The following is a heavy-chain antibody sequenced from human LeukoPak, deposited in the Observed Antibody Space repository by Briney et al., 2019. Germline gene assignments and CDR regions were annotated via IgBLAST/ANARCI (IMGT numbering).Heavy chain of an antibody. Sequence: GGSLRLSCAASGFTSGAYTINWVRQAPGKGLEWVSCIFSRSESILYADSVKGRFTISRDNAKNSLYLQMDSLRAEDTAVYYCAKKSPDSSGNPAYDWGQGTLVTVSS. D-gene: IGHD4-23*01. V-gene: IGHV3-21*04. CDR3: AKKSPDSSGNPAYD. CDR2: IFSRSESI. J-gene: IGHJ4*02. CDR1: GFTSGAYT.